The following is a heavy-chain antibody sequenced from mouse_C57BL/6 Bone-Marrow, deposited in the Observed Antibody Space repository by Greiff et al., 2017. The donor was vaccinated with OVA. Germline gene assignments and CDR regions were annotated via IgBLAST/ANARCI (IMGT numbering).Heavy chain of an antibody. V-gene: IGHV1-19*01. CDR2: INPYNGGT. Sequence: EVKLQQSGPVLVKPGASVKMSCKASGYTFTDYYMNWVKQSPGKSLEWIGVINPYNGGTSYNQKFKGKATLTVDKSSSTAYMELNSLTSEDSAVYYCSSGGFRAWFAYWGQGTLVTVSA. CDR1: GYTFTDYY. CDR3: SSGGFRAWFAY. J-gene: IGHJ3*01.